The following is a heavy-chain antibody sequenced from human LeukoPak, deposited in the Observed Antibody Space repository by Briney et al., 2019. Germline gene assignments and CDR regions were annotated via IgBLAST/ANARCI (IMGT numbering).Heavy chain of an antibody. CDR2: VSNSGSTK. J-gene: IGHJ5*02. CDR1: GFDFSDYY. D-gene: IGHD1-1*01. V-gene: IGHV3-11*01. CDR3: ARTTEGLDP. Sequence: GGSLSLSCAASGFDFSDYYMTWIRQAPGKGLEWVSHVSNSGSTKYYADSVKGRFTISRDNAKYSLYLQMHSLRAEDTAVYYCARTTEGLDPWGQGTLVTVSS.